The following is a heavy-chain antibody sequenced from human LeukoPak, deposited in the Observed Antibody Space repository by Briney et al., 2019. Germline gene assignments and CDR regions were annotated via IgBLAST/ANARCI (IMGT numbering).Heavy chain of an antibody. V-gene: IGHV3-23*01. J-gene: IGHJ4*02. CDR2: IFGSGDTT. CDR1: GFPFSSYA. CDR3: AKRNTMVRGGPCFDY. Sequence: GGSLRLSCAASGFPFSSYAMNWVRQAPGEGLEWVSIIFGSGDTTYYADSVKGRFTVSRDNSKNMLYLQMNNLRPEDTATYYCAKRNTMVRGGPCFDYWGQGLMVTVSS. D-gene: IGHD3-10*01.